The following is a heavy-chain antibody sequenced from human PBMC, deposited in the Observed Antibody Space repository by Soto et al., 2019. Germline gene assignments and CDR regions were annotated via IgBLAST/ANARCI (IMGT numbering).Heavy chain of an antibody. Sequence: VGSLRLSCAAAGFTFRDYAMSWVRQAPGKGLQWVSGISDSGGTTYYADSVKGRFTISRDNSKNILYLQIKSLRDEDTAMYYCAKDLRYSGSGPSGWFESWGQGPQVTVSS. J-gene: IGHJ5*01. V-gene: IGHV3-23*01. CDR2: ISDSGGTT. CDR3: AKDLRYSGSGPSGWFES. D-gene: IGHD3-10*01. CDR1: GFTFRDYA.